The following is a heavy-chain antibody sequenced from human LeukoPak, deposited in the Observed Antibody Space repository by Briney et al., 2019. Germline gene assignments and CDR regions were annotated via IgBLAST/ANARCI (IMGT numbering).Heavy chain of an antibody. CDR2: ISSSGSSI. J-gene: IGHJ3*02. CDR3: ARDSHKFDSSGYYPDAFDI. D-gene: IGHD3-22*01. Sequence: SGGSLRLSCAASGLTFSSYEMNWVRQAPGKGLEWVSYISSSGSSIYYADSVKGRFTISRDNAKKSLYLQMHSLRAEDTAVYYCARDSHKFDSSGYYPDAFDICGQGTMVTVSS. V-gene: IGHV3-48*03. CDR1: GLTFSSYE.